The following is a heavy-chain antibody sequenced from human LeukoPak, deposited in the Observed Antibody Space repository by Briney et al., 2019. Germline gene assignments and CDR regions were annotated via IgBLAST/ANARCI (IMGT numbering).Heavy chain of an antibody. CDR1: GGSFSGYY. V-gene: IGHV4-34*01. D-gene: IGHD4-17*01. Sequence: SETLSLTCAVYGGSFSGYYWSWIRQPPGKGLEWIGEINHSGSTNYNPSLKSRVTISVDTSKNQFSLKLSSVTAADTAVYYCARGNGYGDSDYWGQGTLVTVSS. J-gene: IGHJ4*02. CDR3: ARGNGYGDSDY. CDR2: INHSGST.